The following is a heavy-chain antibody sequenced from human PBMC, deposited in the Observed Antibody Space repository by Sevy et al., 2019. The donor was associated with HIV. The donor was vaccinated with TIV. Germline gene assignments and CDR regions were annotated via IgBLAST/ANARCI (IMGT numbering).Heavy chain of an antibody. CDR1: GFKFDDYA. CDR2: ITWDGGRT. J-gene: IGHJ4*02. CDR3: AKALRRGDILTGYLNY. Sequence: GGSLRLSCTASGFKFDDYAMHWVRLPPVKGLEWVSGITWDGGRTRYADSVKGRFIISRDNTKSSLYLQMNSLRAEDTALYYCAKALRRGDILTGYLNYWGQGILVTVSS. V-gene: IGHV3-9*01. D-gene: IGHD3-9*01.